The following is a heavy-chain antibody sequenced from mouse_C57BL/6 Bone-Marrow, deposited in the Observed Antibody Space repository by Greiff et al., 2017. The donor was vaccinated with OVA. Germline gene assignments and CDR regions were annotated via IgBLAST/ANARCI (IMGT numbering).Heavy chain of an antibody. CDR1: GYTFTDYN. CDR2: INPNNGGT. Sequence: VQLQQSGPELVKPGASVKITCKASGYTFTDYNMDWVKQSHGKSLEWIGDINPNNGGTIYNQKFKGKATLTVDKSSSTAYMELRSLTSERTAVYYCARKLSYAMGDWGQGTSRTVSS. CDR3: ARKLSYAMGD. J-gene: IGHJ4*01. V-gene: IGHV1-18*01. D-gene: IGHD1-3*01.